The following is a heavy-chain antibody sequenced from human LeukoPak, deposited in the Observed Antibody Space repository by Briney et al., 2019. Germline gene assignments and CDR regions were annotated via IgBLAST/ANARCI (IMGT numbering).Heavy chain of an antibody. V-gene: IGHV3-15*01. CDR2: IKSKTDGGTT. D-gene: IGHD5-18*01. Sequence: GGSLRLSCAASRFSFSNAWMSWVRQAPGKGLEWVGRIKSKTDGGTTDYAAPVKGRFTISRDDSKNTLYLQMNSLKTEDTAVYYCTTGRYSYGYDYWGQGTLVTVSS. J-gene: IGHJ4*02. CDR1: RFSFSNAW. CDR3: TTGRYSYGYDY.